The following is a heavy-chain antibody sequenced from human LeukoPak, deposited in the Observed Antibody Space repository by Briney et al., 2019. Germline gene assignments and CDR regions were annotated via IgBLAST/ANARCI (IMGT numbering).Heavy chain of an antibody. CDR1: GGSISSSSYY. Sequence: SETLSLTCTVSGGSISSSSYYWGWIRQPPGMGLEWIGSIYNSGDTYYNPSLKSRLTISVDTSKNQFSLRLSSVTAADTAVYYCAKDRGWSSGDLDSWGQGTLVTVSS. CDR2: IYNSGDT. D-gene: IGHD2-15*01. J-gene: IGHJ4*02. CDR3: AKDRGWSSGDLDS. V-gene: IGHV4-39*02.